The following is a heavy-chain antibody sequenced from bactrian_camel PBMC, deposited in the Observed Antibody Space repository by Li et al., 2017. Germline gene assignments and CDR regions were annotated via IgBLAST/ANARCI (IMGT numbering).Heavy chain of an antibody. V-gene: IGHV3S1*01. J-gene: IGHJ6*01. D-gene: IGHD1*01. CDR2: IDADGITI. Sequence: HVQLVESGGGSVQTGGSLALSCVAAKLTYSSNCMGWFRQAPGKEREGVAAIDADGITITYADPVKGRFTISKDNAKNTMYLQMNSLKSEDTALYYCAVDLDRDLGPFGSWGQGTQVTVS. CDR3: AVDLDRDLGPFGS. CDR1: KLTYSSNC.